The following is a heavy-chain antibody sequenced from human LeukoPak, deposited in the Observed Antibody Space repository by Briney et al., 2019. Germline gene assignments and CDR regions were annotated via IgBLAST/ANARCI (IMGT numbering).Heavy chain of an antibody. J-gene: IGHJ4*02. V-gene: IGHV3-23*01. D-gene: IGHD5-24*01. CDR1: GFTFSSYA. Sequence: SGGSLRLSCAASGFTFSSYAMSWVRQAPGKGLEWVSAISGSGGSTYYADSVKGRFTISRDNSKNTLYLQMNSLRADDTALYYCARWMSGSNWGFDHWGQGTLVTVSS. CDR2: ISGSGGST. CDR3: ARWMSGSNWGFDH.